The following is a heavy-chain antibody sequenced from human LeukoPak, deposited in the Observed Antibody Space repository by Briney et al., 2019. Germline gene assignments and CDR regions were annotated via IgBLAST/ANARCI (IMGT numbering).Heavy chain of an antibody. CDR3: VRGGWELDY. D-gene: IGHD1-1*01. Sequence: GPSLRPSRAASGSSVRDSWMGSVRQAAGKGLEWVSHIKQDRTADCYVDSVKGRFSISKDDGKNSLHLQINSLRVEDTAVYYCVRGGWELDYWGQGTLVTVSS. CDR2: IKQDRTAD. J-gene: IGHJ4*02. V-gene: IGHV3-7*03. CDR1: GSSVRDSW.